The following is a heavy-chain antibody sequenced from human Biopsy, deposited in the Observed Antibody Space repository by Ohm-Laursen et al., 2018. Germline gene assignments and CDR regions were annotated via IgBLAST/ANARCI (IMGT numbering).Heavy chain of an antibody. D-gene: IGHD3-22*01. Sequence: GTLSLTCTVSGGSISNNNYYWGWIRQPPGKGLEWIGSIFYRGSTHYKPSLKSRVNISVDASKNQFSLKLNSVTAADTAVYYCARDYDTSGYYYVSWGQGTLVTVSS. J-gene: IGHJ5*02. CDR2: IFYRGST. CDR1: GGSISNNNYY. V-gene: IGHV4-39*01. CDR3: ARDYDTSGYYYVS.